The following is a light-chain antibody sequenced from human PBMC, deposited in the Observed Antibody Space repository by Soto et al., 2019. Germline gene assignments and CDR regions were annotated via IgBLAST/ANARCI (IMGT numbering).Light chain of an antibody. V-gene: IGKV3-15*01. CDR2: GAS. CDR1: ESVSSSY. CDR3: QQYNNWPLT. Sequence: TQSPGTLSLSPGERATLSCMASESVSSSYLAWYQQKPGQTPSLLIYGASSRATGIPARFSGSGSGTEFTLTISSLQSEDFAVYYCQQYNNWPLTFGGGTKV. J-gene: IGKJ4*01.